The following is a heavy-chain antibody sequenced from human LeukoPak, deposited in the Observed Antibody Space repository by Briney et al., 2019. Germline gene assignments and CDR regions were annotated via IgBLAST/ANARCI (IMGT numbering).Heavy chain of an antibody. V-gene: IGHV3-23*01. Sequence: QTGGSLRLSCAASGFTFSTYAMSWVRQAAGKGLEWVSLISGSGGGTYYADSVKGRFTISRDNSKNTLYLQLNSLRVEDTAVYYCARVGQAGTIAFDIWGQGTMVTVSS. CDR2: ISGSGGGT. CDR3: ARVGQAGTIAFDI. D-gene: IGHD6-19*01. CDR1: GFTFSTYA. J-gene: IGHJ3*02.